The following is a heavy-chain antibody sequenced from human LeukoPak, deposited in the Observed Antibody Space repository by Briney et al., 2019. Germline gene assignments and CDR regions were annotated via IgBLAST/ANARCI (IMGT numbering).Heavy chain of an antibody. J-gene: IGHJ4*02. Sequence: SETLSLTCTVSGGSISSSSYYWGWIRQPPGQGLEWIGSIYYSGSTYYNPSLKSRVTISVDTSKNQFSLKLSSVTAADTAVYYCARQHSSGWYTFDYWGQGTLVTVSS. CDR3: ARQHSSGWYTFDY. V-gene: IGHV4-39*01. CDR1: GGSISSSSYY. CDR2: IYYSGST. D-gene: IGHD6-19*01.